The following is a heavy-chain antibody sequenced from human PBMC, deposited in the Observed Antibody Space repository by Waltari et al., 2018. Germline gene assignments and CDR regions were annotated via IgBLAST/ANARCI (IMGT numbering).Heavy chain of an antibody. V-gene: IGHV3-30*10. Sequence: QVQLVVSGGGVVQPGRSLRLSCAASGFVFSTYAMHWVRQAPGKGLDWVAVLSYDGSNKYYTDSLKGRFTISRDNSKNTMYLQMDSLRTDDTAVYYCARENRQWLAPEPYYFDYWGRGTLVTVTS. CDR2: LSYDGSNK. CDR3: ARENRQWLAPEPYYFDY. CDR1: GFVFSTYA. J-gene: IGHJ4*02. D-gene: IGHD6-19*01.